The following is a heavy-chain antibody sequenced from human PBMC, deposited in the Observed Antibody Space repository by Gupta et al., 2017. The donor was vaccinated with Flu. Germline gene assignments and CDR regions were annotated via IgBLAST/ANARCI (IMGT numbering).Heavy chain of an antibody. CDR1: GFTSGNYG. Sequence: VQLVESGGGVVQPGRSLRLSCAASGFTSGNYGMHWLRQAPGKGLEWVAVISYDGSNKFYGDSVKGRFTISRDNSKNTLYLQMNSLRAEDTAVYYCAKDRYSSGWYGGDNWGQGTLVTVSS. J-gene: IGHJ4*02. V-gene: IGHV3-30*18. CDR3: AKDRYSSGWYGGDN. CDR2: ISYDGSNK. D-gene: IGHD6-19*01.